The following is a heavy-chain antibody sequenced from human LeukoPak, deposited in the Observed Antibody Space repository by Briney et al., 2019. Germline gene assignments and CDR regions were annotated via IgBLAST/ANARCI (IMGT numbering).Heavy chain of an antibody. D-gene: IGHD2-15*01. V-gene: IGHV3-48*04. Sequence: GGSLRLSCAASGFTFSRYDMNWVRQAPGKGLEWFSSISDTSRTIYYADSVEGRFTISRDNAESSLYLQMDSLKAEDTAVYFCARGYCSGGSCFFDYWGQGTLVTVSS. CDR1: GFTFSRYD. CDR2: ISDTSRTI. J-gene: IGHJ4*02. CDR3: ARGYCSGGSCFFDY.